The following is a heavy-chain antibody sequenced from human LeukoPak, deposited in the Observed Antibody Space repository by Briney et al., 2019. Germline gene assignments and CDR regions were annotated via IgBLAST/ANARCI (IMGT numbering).Heavy chain of an antibody. J-gene: IGHJ4*02. CDR1: GGTFSSYA. D-gene: IGHD5-18*01. V-gene: IGHV1-69*01. Sequence: SVKVSCKASGGTFSSYAISWVRQAPGQGLEWMGGLIPIFGTANYAQKFQGRVTITADESTSTAYMELSSLRSEDTAVYYCARYGYSYGQDDFDYWGQGTLVTVSS. CDR2: LIPIFGTA. CDR3: ARYGYSYGQDDFDY.